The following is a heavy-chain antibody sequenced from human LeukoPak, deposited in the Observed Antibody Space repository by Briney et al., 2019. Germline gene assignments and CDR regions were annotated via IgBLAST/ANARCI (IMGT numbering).Heavy chain of an antibody. CDR1: GFTFSSYS. CDR2: ISSSSSTI. V-gene: IGHV3-48*04. Sequence: GGSLRLSCAASGFTFSSYSMNWVRQAPGKGLEWVSYISSSSSTIYYADSVKGRFTISRDNAKNSLYLQMSSLRVEDTAVYYCARDTILTGDSIDYWGQGTLVTVSS. D-gene: IGHD7-27*01. CDR3: ARDTILTGDSIDY. J-gene: IGHJ4*02.